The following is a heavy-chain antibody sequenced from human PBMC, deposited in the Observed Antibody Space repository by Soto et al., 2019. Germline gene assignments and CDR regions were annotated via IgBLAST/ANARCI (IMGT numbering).Heavy chain of an antibody. CDR3: TRHWDWGSLGY. CDR2: MYYSGSI. V-gene: IGHV4-59*08. J-gene: IGHJ4*02. D-gene: IGHD3-16*01. CDR1: GGSISSDY. Sequence: QVQLQESGPGLVKPSETLSLTCTVSGGSISSDYWSWLRQPPGKGLEWIGFMYYSGSISYNPSFESRVAIAVDTSKNQYSLHLTSVTAADTAVYYFTRHWDWGSLGYWGQGTLVTVSS.